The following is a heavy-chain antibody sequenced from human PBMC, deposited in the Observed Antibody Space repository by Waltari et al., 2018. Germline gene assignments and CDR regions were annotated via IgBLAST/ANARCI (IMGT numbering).Heavy chain of an antibody. CDR1: TCG. D-gene: IGHD3-10*01. CDR2: INPNGNAV. J-gene: IGHJ6*02. V-gene: IGHV3-74*01. Sequence: TCGRERAGKGAGGGRGSVARINPNGNAVLYADAVKGRLTTSRDNANNALYLQMNSLRDDDTAVYYCARSGFMDVWGQGTTVTVSS. CDR3: ARSGFMDV.